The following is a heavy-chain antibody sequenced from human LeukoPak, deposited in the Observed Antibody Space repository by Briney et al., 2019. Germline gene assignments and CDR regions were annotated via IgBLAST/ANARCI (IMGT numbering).Heavy chain of an antibody. D-gene: IGHD6-13*01. V-gene: IGHV4-30-4*01. CDR2: VYHSGST. CDR1: GGSIASGDYY. Sequence: SETLSLTCTVSGGSIASGDYYWNWIRQPPGKGLEWIGYVYHSGSTYYNPSLKSQVTISIDKSKNQFSLTVSSVTATDTALYYCASRAAARFDPWGQGILVTVSS. J-gene: IGHJ5*02. CDR3: ASRAAARFDP.